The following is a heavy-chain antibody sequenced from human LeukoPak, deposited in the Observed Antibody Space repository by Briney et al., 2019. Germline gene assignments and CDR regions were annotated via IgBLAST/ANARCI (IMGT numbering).Heavy chain of an antibody. Sequence: ASVKVSCKASGYTFTSHGINWVRQAPGQGLEWMGWIVTNTGNPSYVQGFTGRFVFSLDTSVSTAYAQIISLKAEDTAVYYCARGARDGALDYWGQGTLVTVSS. J-gene: IGHJ4*02. CDR2: IVTNTGNP. CDR3: ARGARDGALDY. D-gene: IGHD3-10*01. CDR1: GYTFTSHG. V-gene: IGHV7-4-1*02.